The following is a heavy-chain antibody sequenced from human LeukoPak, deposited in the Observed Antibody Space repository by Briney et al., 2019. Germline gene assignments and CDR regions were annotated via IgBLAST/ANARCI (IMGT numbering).Heavy chain of an antibody. V-gene: IGHV1-69*01. D-gene: IGHD6-13*01. CDR1: GGTFSSNA. CDR2: IIPIIGAT. CDR3: ARDRANIPVAGADY. Sequence: SVKVSCKPSGGTFSSNAISWVRQAPGQGLEWMGGIIPIIGATKYAQKFQGRVTITADESTSTAYMGLSSLRAEDTAVYYCARDRANIPVAGADYWGQGTLVTVSS. J-gene: IGHJ4*02.